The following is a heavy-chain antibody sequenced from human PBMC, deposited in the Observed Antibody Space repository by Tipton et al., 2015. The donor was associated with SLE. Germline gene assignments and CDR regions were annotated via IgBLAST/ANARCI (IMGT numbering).Heavy chain of an antibody. CDR1: GYTFTSYY. Sequence: QLVQSGAEVKKPGASVRVSCKASGYTFTSYYMHWVRQAPGQGLQWMGWISAYNGNTNYARKLQGRVTMTTDTSTSTTYMELRSLRSDDTAVYYCARVDMYYYDSSGSPGSAFDIWGPGTMVTVSS. V-gene: IGHV1-18*01. CDR3: ARVDMYYYDSSGSPGSAFDI. J-gene: IGHJ3*02. CDR2: ISAYNGNT. D-gene: IGHD3-22*01.